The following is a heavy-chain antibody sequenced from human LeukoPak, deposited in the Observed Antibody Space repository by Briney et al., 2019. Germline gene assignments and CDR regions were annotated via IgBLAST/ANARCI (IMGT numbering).Heavy chain of an antibody. D-gene: IGHD5-24*01. J-gene: IGHJ4*02. Sequence: PGGSLRLSCETSGFTFEKYFMNWVRQAPGKGLEWVSSISGTSTYIDYTDSVKGRFTVSRDNAKSSLYLQMNSLRVEDTAVYYCAREHQLRDPGCWGQGTLVTVSS. CDR3: AREHQLRDPGC. CDR1: GFTFEKYF. V-gene: IGHV3-21*01. CDR2: ISGTSTYI.